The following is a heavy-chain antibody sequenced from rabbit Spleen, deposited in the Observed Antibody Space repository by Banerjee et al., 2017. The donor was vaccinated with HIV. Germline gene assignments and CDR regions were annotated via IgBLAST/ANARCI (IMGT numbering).Heavy chain of an antibody. CDR3: ARDLADVIGWNLNL. CDR1: GFDISKNG. Sequence: QEQLVESGGGLVQPGGSLKLSCTVSGFDISKNGVTWVRQAPGKGLEWIGYIDPIFGVSYYATWVNGRFTISSHDAQNTLYLQLTSLTAADTANYFCARDLADVIGWNLNLWGPGTLVTVS. J-gene: IGHJ4*01. CDR2: IDPIFGVS. D-gene: IGHD2-1*01. V-gene: IGHV1S8*01.